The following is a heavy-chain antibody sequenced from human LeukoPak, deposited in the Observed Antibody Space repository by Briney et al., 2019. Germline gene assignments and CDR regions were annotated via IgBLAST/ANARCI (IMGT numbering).Heavy chain of an antibody. Sequence: ASVKVSCKASGYTFTGYYMHWVRQAPGKGLEWMGRINPNSGGTNYAQKFQGRVTITRDTSISTAYMELSRLRSDDTAVYYCGTLGYCRGGSCYSGDSRGYDFDYWGQGSLVTVSS. J-gene: IGHJ4*02. V-gene: IGHV1-2*06. D-gene: IGHD2-15*01. CDR1: GYTFTGYY. CDR3: GTLGYCRGGSCYSGDSRGYDFDY. CDR2: INPNSGGT.